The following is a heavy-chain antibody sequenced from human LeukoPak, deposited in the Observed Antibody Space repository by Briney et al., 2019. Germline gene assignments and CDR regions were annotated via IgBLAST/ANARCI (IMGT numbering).Heavy chain of an antibody. V-gene: IGHV3-23*01. D-gene: IGHD3-9*01. CDR3: AKVSFPIFDWLTTADY. Sequence: LPGGSLRLSCADSGFTFSSYAMSWVRQAPGKGLEWVSAISGSGGSTYYADSVKGRFTISRDNSKNTLYLQMNSLRAEDTAVYYCAKVSFPIFDWLTTADYWGQGTLVTVSS. J-gene: IGHJ4*02. CDR1: GFTFSSYA. CDR2: ISGSGGST.